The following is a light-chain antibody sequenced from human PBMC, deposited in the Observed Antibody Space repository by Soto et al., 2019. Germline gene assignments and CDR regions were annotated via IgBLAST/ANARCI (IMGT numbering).Light chain of an antibody. CDR3: SSYAGSSNV. Sequence: QSLLTQPPSASGSPGHSGAIPCTGTSSDVGGYNNVSWYQQHPGNAPKLMIYGLNKRPSGVPDRFSGSKSGNTASLTVAGLQAEDEADYCCSSYAGSSNVFGTGTKVTVL. V-gene: IGLV2-8*01. CDR1: SSDVGGYNN. CDR2: GLN. J-gene: IGLJ1*01.